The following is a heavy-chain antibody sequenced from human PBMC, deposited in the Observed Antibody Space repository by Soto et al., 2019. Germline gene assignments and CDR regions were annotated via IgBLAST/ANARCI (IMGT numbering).Heavy chain of an antibody. Sequence: GASVKVSCKASGGTFSSYAISWVRQAPGQGLEWMGGIIPIFGTANYAQKFQGRVTITADESTSTAYMELSSLRSEDTAVYYCARDWAQPLLRFLDRSENYYYYGMDVWGQGTTVTVS. CDR3: ARDWAQPLLRFLDRSENYYYYGMDV. V-gene: IGHV1-69*13. D-gene: IGHD3-3*01. CDR2: IIPIFGTA. CDR1: GGTFSSYA. J-gene: IGHJ6*02.